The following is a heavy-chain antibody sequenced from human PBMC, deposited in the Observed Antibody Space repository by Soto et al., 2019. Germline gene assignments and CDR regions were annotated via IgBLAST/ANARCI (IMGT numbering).Heavy chain of an antibody. CDR2: IYYSGST. V-gene: IGHV4-39*02. CDR3: ARDRPYYYDSSGYYSVPKHYGMDV. CDR1: GGSISSSSYY. Sequence: SETLSLTCTVSGGSISSSSYYWGWIRQPPGKGLEWIGSIYYSGSTYYNPSLKSRVTISVDTSKNQFSLKLSSVTAEDTAVYYCARDRPYYYDSSGYYSVPKHYGMDVWGQGTTVTVSS. J-gene: IGHJ6*02. D-gene: IGHD3-22*01.